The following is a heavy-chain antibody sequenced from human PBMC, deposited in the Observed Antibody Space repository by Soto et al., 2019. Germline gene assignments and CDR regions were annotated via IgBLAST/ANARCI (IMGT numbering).Heavy chain of an antibody. V-gene: IGHV3-23*01. D-gene: IGHD6-6*01. CDR1: GFGFRTYA. Sequence: EVQLLESGGGLVQPGGSLRLSCVATGFGFRTYAMNWARQAPGKGLEWVSGISDSGGYTYYADSVKGRFTISRDNSKNTLYLQMNSLRVDDTAVYYCAKDLATLTSRGMDVWGQGTTVTVSS. CDR3: AKDLATLTSRGMDV. CDR2: ISDSGGYT. J-gene: IGHJ6*02.